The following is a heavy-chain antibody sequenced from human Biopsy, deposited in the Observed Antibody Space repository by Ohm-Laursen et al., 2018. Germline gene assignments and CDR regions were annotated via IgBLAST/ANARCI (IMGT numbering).Heavy chain of an antibody. V-gene: IGHV4-39*01. CDR3: SKRDLSGTSPV. J-gene: IGHJ6*02. Sequence: GTLSLTCSVSGGPFGINSHYWIWIRQPPGKGLEWIASIYYGGTTHYNASLQGRVTISIDQPKNQFSLRLTSVTAADTAVYYCSKRDLSGTSPVWGQGTTVTVSS. CDR1: GGPFGINSHY. CDR2: IYYGGTT. D-gene: IGHD1-26*01.